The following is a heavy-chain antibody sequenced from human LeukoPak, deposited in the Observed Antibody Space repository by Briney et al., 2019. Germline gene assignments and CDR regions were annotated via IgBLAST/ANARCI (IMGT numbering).Heavy chain of an antibody. CDR1: GYTFTSYG. CDR3: ARDYIVVVPAALDY. D-gene: IGHD2-2*01. Sequence: GASVKVSCKASGYTFTSYGISWVRQAPGQGLEWMGWISAYNGNTNYAQKLQGRVTMTTDTSTSTAYMELRRLRSDDTAVYYCARDYIVVVPAALDYWGQGTLVTVSS. J-gene: IGHJ4*02. V-gene: IGHV1-18*04. CDR2: ISAYNGNT.